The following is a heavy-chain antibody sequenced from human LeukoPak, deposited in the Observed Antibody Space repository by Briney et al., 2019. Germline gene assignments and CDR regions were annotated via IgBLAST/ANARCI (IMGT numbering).Heavy chain of an antibody. J-gene: IGHJ6*03. CDR1: GFTFSSYA. Sequence: PGGSLRLSCAASGFTFSSYAMSWVRQAPGKGLEWVSYISSGSTTIYYADSVKGRFTISRDNAQKSVYLQMNSLRAEDTAVYYCARVNRAMTAVYYYYMDVWGKGTTVTVSS. CDR3: ARVNRAMTAVYYYYMDV. D-gene: IGHD5-18*01. CDR2: ISSGSTTI. V-gene: IGHV3-48*01.